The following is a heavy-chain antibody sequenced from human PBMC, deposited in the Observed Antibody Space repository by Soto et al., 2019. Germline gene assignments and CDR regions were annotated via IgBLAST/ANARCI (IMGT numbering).Heavy chain of an antibody. CDR2: IIPIFGTA. V-gene: IGHV1-69*13. CDR1: GGTFSSYA. D-gene: IGHD2-15*01. CDR3: ARDGVGYCSGGSCRDAFYI. Sequence: GASVKVSCKASGGTFSSYAISWVRQAPGQGLEWMGGIIPIFGTANYAQKFQGRVTITADESTSTAYMELSSLRSEDTAVYYCARDGVGYCSGGSCRDAFYIWGQGTMVTVSS. J-gene: IGHJ3*02.